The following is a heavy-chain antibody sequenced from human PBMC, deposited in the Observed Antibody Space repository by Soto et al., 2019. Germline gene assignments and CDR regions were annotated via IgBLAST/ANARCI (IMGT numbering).Heavy chain of an antibody. J-gene: IGHJ4*02. CDR2: VGGIGVST. CDR3: AKSPLGYCSGGSCYPPHYFDY. Sequence: EVQLLDSGGGLVQPGGSLRLSCAASGFTFSNYAMSWVRQAPGKGLEWVSGVGGIGVSTYYADSVKGRFTISRDNSKDTLYLQMNSLRAEDTAVYYCAKSPLGYCSGGSCYPPHYFDYWGQGTLVTVSS. CDR1: GFTFSNYA. D-gene: IGHD2-15*01. V-gene: IGHV3-23*01.